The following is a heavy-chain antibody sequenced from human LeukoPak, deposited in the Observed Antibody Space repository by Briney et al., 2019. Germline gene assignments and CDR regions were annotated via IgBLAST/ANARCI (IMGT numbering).Heavy chain of an antibody. V-gene: IGHV1-2*06. D-gene: IGHD2-2*01. CDR1: GYTFTGYY. J-gene: IGHJ5*02. Sequence: ASVKVSCKASGYTFTGYYMHWVRQAPGQGLEWMGRINPNSGGTNYAQKFQGRVTMTRNTSISTAYMELSSLSSEDTAIYYCAGIRMYCSDISCYPINGFDPWGQGTLVTVSS. CDR3: AGIRMYCSDISCYPINGFDP. CDR2: INPNSGGT.